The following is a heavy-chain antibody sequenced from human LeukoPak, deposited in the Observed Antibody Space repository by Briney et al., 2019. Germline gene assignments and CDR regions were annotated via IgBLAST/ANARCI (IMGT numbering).Heavy chain of an antibody. J-gene: IGHJ4*02. CDR3: ARGGAYYDILTGYYMPREIDY. V-gene: IGHV1-8*01. Sequence: ASVKVSCKASGYTFTSYDINWVRQATGQGLEWRGGMNPSSGNTGYAQKFQGRVTMTRNTSISTAYMELSSLRSEDTAVYYCARGGAYYDILTGYYMPREIDYWGQGTLVTVSS. CDR2: MNPSSGNT. CDR1: GYTFTSYD. D-gene: IGHD3-9*01.